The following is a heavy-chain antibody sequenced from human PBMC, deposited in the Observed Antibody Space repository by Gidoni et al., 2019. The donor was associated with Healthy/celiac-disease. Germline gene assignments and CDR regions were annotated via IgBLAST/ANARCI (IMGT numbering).Heavy chain of an antibody. Sequence: EVQLVESGGGLVKPGGPLSPPCEASGSPFSSYSMNWVRRAPGKGLEWVSSISSSSSYIYYADSVKGRFTISRDNAKNSLYLQMNSLRAEDTAVYYCAREGGSGWYEVDYWGQGTLVTVSS. J-gene: IGHJ4*02. CDR1: GSPFSSYS. CDR2: ISSSSSYI. CDR3: AREGGSGWYEVDY. V-gene: IGHV3-21*01. D-gene: IGHD6-19*01.